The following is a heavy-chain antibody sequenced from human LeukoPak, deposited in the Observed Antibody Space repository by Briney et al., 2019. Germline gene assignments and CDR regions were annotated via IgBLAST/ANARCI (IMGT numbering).Heavy chain of an antibody. Sequence: GGSLRLSCAASGFTFSSYAMSWVRQAPGKGLEWVSAISGSGGSTYYADSVKGRFTISRDNSKNTLYLQMNSLRAEDTAVYYCAKVLSGSPGYYYGMDVWGQGTTVTVSS. CDR2: ISGSGGST. D-gene: IGHD3-10*01. CDR3: AKVLSGSPGYYYGMDV. CDR1: GFTFSSYA. J-gene: IGHJ6*02. V-gene: IGHV3-23*01.